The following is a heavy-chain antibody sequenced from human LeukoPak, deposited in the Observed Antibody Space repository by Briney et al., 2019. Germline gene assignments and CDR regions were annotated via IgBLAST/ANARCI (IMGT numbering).Heavy chain of an antibody. CDR2: IYSGGST. V-gene: IGHV3-66*02. Sequence: GGSLRLSCAASGFTVSSNYMSWVRQAPGKGLEWVSVIYSGGSTYYADSVKGRSTISRDNSKNTLYLQMNSLRAEDTAVYYCARGKVGVVRFGLYGMDVWGQGTTVTVSS. J-gene: IGHJ6*02. CDR1: GFTVSSNY. CDR3: ARGKVGVVRFGLYGMDV. D-gene: IGHD2-15*01.